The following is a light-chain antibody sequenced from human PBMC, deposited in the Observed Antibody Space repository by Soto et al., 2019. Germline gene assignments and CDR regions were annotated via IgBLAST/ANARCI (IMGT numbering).Light chain of an antibody. Sequence: EIVLTQSPGTLSLSPGERATLSCRASQSVSINLAWYQQKPGQAPRLLIYGASTRATGIPARFSGSGSGTEFTLTISSLQSEDFAVYFCQQFKNYPITFGQRTRLAV. J-gene: IGKJ5*01. CDR1: QSVSIN. V-gene: IGKV3-15*01. CDR2: GAS. CDR3: QQFKNYPIT.